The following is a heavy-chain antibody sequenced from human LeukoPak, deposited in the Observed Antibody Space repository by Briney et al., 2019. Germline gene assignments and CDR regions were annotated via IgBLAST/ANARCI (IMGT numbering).Heavy chain of an antibody. CDR2: IGSSSSTI. Sequence: GGSLRLSCAASGFTFSNAWMSWVRQAPGKGLEWVSYIGSSSSTIYYADSVKGRFTISRDNAKNSLSLQMNSLRDEDTAVYYCARDSRYAFDYWGQGTLVTVSS. CDR1: GFTFSNAW. V-gene: IGHV3-48*02. J-gene: IGHJ4*02. D-gene: IGHD3-9*01. CDR3: ARDSRYAFDY.